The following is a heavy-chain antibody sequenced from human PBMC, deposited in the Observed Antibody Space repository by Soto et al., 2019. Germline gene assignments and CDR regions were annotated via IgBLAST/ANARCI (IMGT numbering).Heavy chain of an antibody. CDR2: IIPMLSMS. D-gene: IGHD3-10*01. J-gene: IGHJ4*02. Sequence: QVQLVQSGAEVKKPGSSVRVSCKASGGVFSSYTLSWVRQAPGQGLEWMGRIIPMLSMSTYAQKFQGRVSIIADKSTSTVYIDLGRLRSDDTAMYFCATSYGSGSRPFDYWGQGTLVTVSS. V-gene: IGHV1-69*02. CDR1: GGVFSSYT. CDR3: ATSYGSGSRPFDY.